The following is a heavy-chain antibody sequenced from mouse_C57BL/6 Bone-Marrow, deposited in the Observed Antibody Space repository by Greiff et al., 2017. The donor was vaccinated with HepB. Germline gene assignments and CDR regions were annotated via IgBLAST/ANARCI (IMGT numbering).Heavy chain of an antibody. CDR1: GYAFSSYW. CDR3: ARSRWLLRRAWFAY. J-gene: IGHJ3*01. CDR2: IYPGDGDT. V-gene: IGHV1-80*01. D-gene: IGHD2-3*01. Sequence: VQLQQSGAELVKPGASVKISCKASGYAFSSYWMNWVKQRPGKGLEWIGQIYPGDGDTNYNGKFKGKATLTADKSSSTAYMQLSSLTSEASAVYFCARSRWLLRRAWFAYWGQGTLVTVSA.